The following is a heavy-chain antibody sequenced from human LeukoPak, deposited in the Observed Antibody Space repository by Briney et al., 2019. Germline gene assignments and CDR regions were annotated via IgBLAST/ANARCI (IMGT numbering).Heavy chain of an antibody. J-gene: IGHJ4*02. CDR3: ARRARDGYNSPIDY. CDR1: GFTLSNCA. CDR2: ISGSGHTT. V-gene: IGHV3-23*01. D-gene: IGHD1-1*01. Sequence: PRGSLRLSCAASGFTLSNCAMNWVRQAPGKGLEWVSDISGSGHTTYYAESVKGRFTVSRDNSKNTHYLQMNSLSADDTAVYYCARRARDGYNSPIDYWGQGTLVIVSS.